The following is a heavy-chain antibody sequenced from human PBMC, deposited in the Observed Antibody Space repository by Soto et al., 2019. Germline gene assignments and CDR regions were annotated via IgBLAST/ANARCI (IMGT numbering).Heavy chain of an antibody. D-gene: IGHD2-2*01. V-gene: IGHV1-69*02. Sequence: QVHLIQSGAEVKKPGSSVKVSCKAAGGTFNTYTLFWVRQAPGHGLEWMGRIIPMLPVTNSAEKFQGRLTHTAHKSKGKAFMEMTSLTSDDAAVYYCSIGSWSAETFDVWGQGTMVTVSS. CDR2: IIPMLPVT. CDR3: SIGSWSAETFDV. CDR1: GGTFNTYT. J-gene: IGHJ3*01.